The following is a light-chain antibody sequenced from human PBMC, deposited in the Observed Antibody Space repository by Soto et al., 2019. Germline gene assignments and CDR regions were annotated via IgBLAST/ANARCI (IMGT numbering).Light chain of an antibody. Sequence: EIVLTQSPGTLSLSPGERATLSCRASQSVSSSYLAWYQQKPGQPPRLLIFGASSRATGIPDRFTGSGSGTAFTITITRLEPEDFAVYYCQHYRTSFGGGTKVEIK. CDR3: QHYRTS. V-gene: IGKV3-20*01. J-gene: IGKJ4*01. CDR1: QSVSSSY. CDR2: GAS.